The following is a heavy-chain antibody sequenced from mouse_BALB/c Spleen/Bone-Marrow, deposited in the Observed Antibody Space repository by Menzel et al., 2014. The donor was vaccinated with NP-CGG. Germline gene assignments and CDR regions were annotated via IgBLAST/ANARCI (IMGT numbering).Heavy chain of an antibody. CDR2: IRSKSNNYAT. V-gene: IGHV10-1*02. Sequence: EVQRVESGGGLVQPKGSLKLSCAASGFTFNTYAMNWVRPAPGKGLEWVARIRSKSNNYATYYADSVKDRFTISRDDSQSMLYLQMNNLKTEDTAMYYCVTSTYFDVWGAGTTVTVSS. J-gene: IGHJ1*01. CDR3: VTSTYFDV. D-gene: IGHD6-1*01. CDR1: GFTFNTYA.